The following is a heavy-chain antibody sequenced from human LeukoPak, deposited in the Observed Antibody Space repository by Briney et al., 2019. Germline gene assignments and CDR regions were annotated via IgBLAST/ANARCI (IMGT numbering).Heavy chain of an antibody. CDR3: AGDRSSCSFE. J-gene: IGHJ4*02. D-gene: IGHD2-15*01. Sequence: GGSLSLSCALSGFIINLRWMSWLRQAPGKGLEWVANIKQDGSEKNYVDSVKGRFTISRDNAKNSLYLQMNGLRAEDTAVYYCAGDRSSCSFEGGQASLVTVSS. CDR2: IKQDGSEK. CDR1: GFIINLRW. V-gene: IGHV3-7*04.